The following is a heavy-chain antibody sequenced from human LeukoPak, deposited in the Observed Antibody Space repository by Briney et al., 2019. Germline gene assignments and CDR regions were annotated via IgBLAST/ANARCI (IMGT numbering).Heavy chain of an antibody. J-gene: IGHJ6*03. CDR3: ARVIIDDYVWGGYYYYMDV. CDR2: ISSSGSTI. CDR1: GFTFSSYV. V-gene: IGHV3-48*04. Sequence: GGSLRLSCAASGFTFSSYVMHWVRQAPGKGLEWVSYISSSGSTIYYADSVKGRFTISRDNAKNSLYLQMNSLRAEDTAVYYCARVIIDDYVWGGYYYYMDVWGKGTTVTVSS. D-gene: IGHD3-16*01.